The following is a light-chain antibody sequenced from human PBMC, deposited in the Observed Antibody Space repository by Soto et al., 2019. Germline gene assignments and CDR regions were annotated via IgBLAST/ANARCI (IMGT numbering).Light chain of an antibody. V-gene: IGKV3-11*01. J-gene: IGKJ5*01. CDR3: QQRSNWSLIT. CDR2: DAS. CDR1: QSVSSN. Sequence: PAILAVSAGERATLSCRASQSVSSNLAWYQQKPGQAPRLLIYDASNRATGIPARFSGSGSGTDFTLTISSLEPEEFAVYYCQQRSNWSLITFGGGTLLDIK.